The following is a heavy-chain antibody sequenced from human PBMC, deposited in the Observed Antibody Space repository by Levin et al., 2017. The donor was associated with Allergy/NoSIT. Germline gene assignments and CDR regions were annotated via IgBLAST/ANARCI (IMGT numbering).Heavy chain of an antibody. CDR3: AKDSGWSFDY. V-gene: IGHV3-30*18. D-gene: IGHD6-19*01. Sequence: GGSLRLSCAASGFTFSSYGMHWVRQAPGKGLEWVAVISYDGSNKYYADSVKGRFTISRDNSKNTLYLQMNSLRAEDTAVYYCAKDSGWSFDYWGQGTLVTVSS. CDR2: ISYDGSNK. CDR1: GFTFSSYG. J-gene: IGHJ4*02.